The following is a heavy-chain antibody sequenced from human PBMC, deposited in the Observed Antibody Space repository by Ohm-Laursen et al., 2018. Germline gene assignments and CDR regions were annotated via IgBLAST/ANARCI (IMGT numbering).Heavy chain of an antibody. D-gene: IGHD3-22*01. CDR3: ARGPHCYDSSGYYPFDY. CDR2: IYYSGST. J-gene: IGHJ4*02. CDR1: GGSISPYY. V-gene: IGHV4-59*12. Sequence: TLSLTCTVSGGSISPYYWSWFRLPPGKGLKWIGYIYYSGSTNYNPSLKSRVTISVDTSKNQFSLKLSSVTAADTAVYYCARGPHCYDSSGYYPFDYWGQGTLVTVSS.